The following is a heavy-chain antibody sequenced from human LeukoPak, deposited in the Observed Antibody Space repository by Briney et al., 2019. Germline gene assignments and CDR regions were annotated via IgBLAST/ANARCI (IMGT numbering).Heavy chain of an antibody. CDR2: INGDGSAT. D-gene: IGHD1-26*01. Sequence: PGGSLRLSCAASGFTFTSYAMSWVRQAPGEGLVWVSRINGDGSATSYADSVKGRFTISRDNAKNTLYLQLDSLRAEDTAVYYCARVESGSYWGIYWGQGTLVTVSS. CDR1: GFTFTSYA. CDR3: ARVESGSYWGIY. J-gene: IGHJ4*02. V-gene: IGHV3-74*01.